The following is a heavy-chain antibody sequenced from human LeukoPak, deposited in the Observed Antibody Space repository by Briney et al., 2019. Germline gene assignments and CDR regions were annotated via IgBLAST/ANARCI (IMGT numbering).Heavy chain of an antibody. J-gene: IGHJ5*02. CDR3: ARAGGYYYDSSGYPRWNWFDP. V-gene: IGHV1-2*02. Sequence: ASVKVSCKASGYAFTGYYMHWVRQAPGQGLEWMGWINPNSGGTNYAQKFQGRVTMTRDTSISTAYMELSRLRSDDTAVYYCARAGGYYYDSSGYPRWNWFDPWGQGTLVTVSS. CDR1: GYAFTGYY. CDR2: INPNSGGT. D-gene: IGHD3-22*01.